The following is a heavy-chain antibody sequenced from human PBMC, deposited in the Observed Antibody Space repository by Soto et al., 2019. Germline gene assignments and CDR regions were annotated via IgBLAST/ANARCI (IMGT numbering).Heavy chain of an antibody. V-gene: IGHV4-39*01. CDR3: ARQEEYYGAGSYFDY. Sequence: QLQLQESGPGLVKPSETLSLTCTVSGGSISNSNYYWGWIRQPPGRGLEWIGSIYYRGGTYYNPSLKSRVTISVDTSKNQFSLKLSYVTAADTAVYYCARQEEYYGAGSYFDYWGQGTLVTVSS. CDR2: IYYRGGT. CDR1: GGSISNSNYY. J-gene: IGHJ4*02. D-gene: IGHD3-10*01.